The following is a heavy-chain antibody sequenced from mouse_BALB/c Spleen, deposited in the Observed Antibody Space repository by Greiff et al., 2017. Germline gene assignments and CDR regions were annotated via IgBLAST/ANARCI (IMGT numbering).Heavy chain of an antibody. CDR3: ARGGYYGHYAMDY. D-gene: IGHD1-2*01. CDR1: GYSITSGYY. CDR2: ISYDGSN. J-gene: IGHJ4*01. Sequence: ESGPGLVKPSQSLSLTCSVTGYSITSGYYWNWIRQFPGNKLEWMGYISYDGSNNYNPSLKNRISITRDTSKNQFFLKLNSVTTEDTATYYCARGGYYGHYAMDYWGQGTSVTVSS. V-gene: IGHV3-6*02.